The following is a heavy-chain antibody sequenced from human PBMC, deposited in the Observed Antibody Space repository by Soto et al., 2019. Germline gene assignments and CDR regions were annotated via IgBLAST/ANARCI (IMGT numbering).Heavy chain of an antibody. Sequence: SETLSLTCAVYGGSFSGYYWSWIRQPPGKGLEWIGEINHSGSTNYNPSLKSRVTISVDTSKNQFSLKLSSVTAADTAVYYCARATRSSSWYMRGAFYYYYGMDVWGQGTTVTVSS. V-gene: IGHV4-34*01. CDR3: ARATRSSSWYMRGAFYYYYGMDV. D-gene: IGHD6-13*01. CDR2: INHSGST. J-gene: IGHJ6*02. CDR1: GGSFSGYY.